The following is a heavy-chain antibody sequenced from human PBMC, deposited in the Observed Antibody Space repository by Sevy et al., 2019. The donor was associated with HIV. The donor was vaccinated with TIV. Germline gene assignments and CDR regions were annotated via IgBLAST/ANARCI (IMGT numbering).Heavy chain of an antibody. D-gene: IGHD4-17*01. V-gene: IGHV3-74*01. Sequence: GSLRLSCAASGFTFSNYWMHWVRQAPGKGPVWVSRINSDGSSTNYADSVKGRFTISRDNAKNTLYLQMNSLRAEDTAVYYCNVYGDSNDYWGQGTLVTVSS. CDR3: NVYGDSNDY. J-gene: IGHJ4*02. CDR2: INSDGSST. CDR1: GFTFSNYW.